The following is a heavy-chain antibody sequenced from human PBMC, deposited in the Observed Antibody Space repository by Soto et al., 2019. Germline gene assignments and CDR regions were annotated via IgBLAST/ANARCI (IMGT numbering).Heavy chain of an antibody. V-gene: IGHV3-21*01. CDR1: GFTFSSYS. Sequence: EVQLVESGGGLVKPGGSLRLSCAASGFTFSSYSMNWVRQAPGRGLEWVSSISSSSSYIYYADSVKGRFTISRDNAKNSLYLQMNSLRAEDTAVYYCARDLAVAGYYYYYGMDVWGQGTTVTVSS. D-gene: IGHD6-19*01. CDR3: ARDLAVAGYYYYYGMDV. J-gene: IGHJ6*02. CDR2: ISSSSSYI.